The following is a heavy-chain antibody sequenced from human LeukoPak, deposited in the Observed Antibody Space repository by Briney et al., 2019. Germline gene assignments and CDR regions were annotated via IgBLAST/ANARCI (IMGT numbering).Heavy chain of an antibody. Sequence: GGSLRLSCAASGFTFSSYSMNWVRQAPGKGLEWVSSISSSSSYIYYADSVKRRFTISRDNSKNTLYLQVNSLRAENTAVYYCARDGNFGYDAFDIWGQGTMVTVSS. CDR1: GFTFSSYS. J-gene: IGHJ3*02. V-gene: IGHV3-21*01. D-gene: IGHD3-10*01. CDR3: ARDGNFGYDAFDI. CDR2: ISSSSSYI.